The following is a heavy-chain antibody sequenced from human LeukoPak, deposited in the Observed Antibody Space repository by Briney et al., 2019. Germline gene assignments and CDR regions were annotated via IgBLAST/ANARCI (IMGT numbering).Heavy chain of an antibody. Sequence: GGSRRLSCAAPGFTVSSNYMSWVRQAPGKGLGWVSAISGSGGSTYYADSVKGRFTISRDKSKNTLYLQMNSLRAEDTAVYYCAKEGIMDYFDYWGQGTLVTVSS. J-gene: IGHJ4*02. CDR1: GFTVSSNY. CDR3: AKEGIMDYFDY. V-gene: IGHV3-23*01. CDR2: ISGSGGST. D-gene: IGHD3-16*01.